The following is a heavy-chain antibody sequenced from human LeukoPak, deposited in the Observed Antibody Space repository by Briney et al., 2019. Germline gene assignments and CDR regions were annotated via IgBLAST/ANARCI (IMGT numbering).Heavy chain of an antibody. Sequence: SETLSLTCSVSGGSISSSTYYWGWIRQSPVKGPEWIGSINYSGSTFYNPSLKSRVAMSVDMFNNQFSLKLTSVTATDTAVYYFASGIDARSDSSVWGQGTLVTVSS. D-gene: IGHD6-19*01. CDR2: INYSGST. V-gene: IGHV4-39*01. J-gene: IGHJ4*02. CDR3: ASGIDARSDSSV. CDR1: GGSISSSTYY.